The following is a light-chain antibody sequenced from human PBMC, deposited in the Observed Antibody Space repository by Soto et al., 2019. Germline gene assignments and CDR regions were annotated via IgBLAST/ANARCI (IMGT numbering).Light chain of an antibody. Sequence: QSALTQPASVSGSPGQSITISCTGTSSDVGGYNYVSWYQQHPGKAPKLLIYEVSHRPSGVSNRFSGSKSGNTASLTISGLRSEDEADYFCATWDDSLISPVFGGGTKLTVL. CDR2: EVS. V-gene: IGLV2-14*01. J-gene: IGLJ3*02. CDR1: SSDVGGYNY. CDR3: ATWDDSLISPV.